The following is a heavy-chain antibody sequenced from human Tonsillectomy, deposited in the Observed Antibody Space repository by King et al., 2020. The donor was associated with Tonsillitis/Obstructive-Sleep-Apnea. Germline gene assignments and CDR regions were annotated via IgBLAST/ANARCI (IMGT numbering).Heavy chain of an antibody. Sequence: QLQESGPGLVKPSETLSLTCTVSGGSISSSSYYWGWIRQPPGKGLEWIGSISYSGSTYYNPSLKSRVTISVDTSKNQFSLKLCSVTAADTAVYYCARRRGSGVDYWGQGTLVTVSS. V-gene: IGHV4-39*01. CDR3: ARRRGSGVDY. D-gene: IGHD3-10*01. CDR2: ISYSGST. CDR1: GGSISSSSYY. J-gene: IGHJ4*02.